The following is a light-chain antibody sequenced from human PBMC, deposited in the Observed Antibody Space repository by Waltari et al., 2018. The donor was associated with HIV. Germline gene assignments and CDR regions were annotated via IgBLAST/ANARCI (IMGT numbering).Light chain of an antibody. CDR3: QQYSNWPPVFT. Sequence: EVVMTQSPATLSVSPGERATLACRPSQSVSSNLAWYQQKPGQAPRLLIYGASTRDAGIPARFSGSGSGTEFTLTISSLQSEDFAVYYCQQYSNWPPVFTFGQGTKLEIK. CDR1: QSVSSN. V-gene: IGKV3-15*01. J-gene: IGKJ2*01. CDR2: GAS.